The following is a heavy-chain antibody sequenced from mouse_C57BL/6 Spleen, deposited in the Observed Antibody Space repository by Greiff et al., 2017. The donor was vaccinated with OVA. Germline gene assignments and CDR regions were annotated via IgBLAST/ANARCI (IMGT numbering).Heavy chain of an antibody. CDR3: ARYGSSFYYFDY. Sequence: EVQLQQSGPVLVKPGASVKMSCKASGYTFTDYYMNWVKQSHGKSLEWIGVINPYNGGTSYNQKFKGKATLTVDKSSSTAYMELNSLTSEDSAVYYCARYGSSFYYFDYWGQGTTLTVSS. D-gene: IGHD1-1*01. CDR2: INPYNGGT. J-gene: IGHJ2*01. CDR1: GYTFTDYY. V-gene: IGHV1-19*01.